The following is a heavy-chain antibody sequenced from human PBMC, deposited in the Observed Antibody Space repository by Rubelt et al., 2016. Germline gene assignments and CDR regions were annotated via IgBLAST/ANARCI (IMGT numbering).Heavy chain of an antibody. D-gene: IGHD2-21*01. J-gene: IGHJ4*02. Sequence: QVQLVQSGAEVKKPGASVKVSCKASGYTFTSYAMHWVRQAPGQRLEWMGWINAGNGNTKYAQKLQGRVTMTTDTSTSTAYMELRSLRSDDTAVYYCAREVMAISDYWGQGTLVTVSS. CDR2: INAGNGNT. CDR1: GYTFTSYA. V-gene: IGHV1-3*01. CDR3: AREVMAISDY.